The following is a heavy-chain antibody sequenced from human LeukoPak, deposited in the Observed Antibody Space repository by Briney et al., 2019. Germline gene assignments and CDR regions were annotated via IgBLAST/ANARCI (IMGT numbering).Heavy chain of an antibody. CDR2: IIPIFGTA. D-gene: IGHD2-21*02. J-gene: IGHJ5*02. CDR1: GGTFSSYA. Sequence: SVKVSCKASGGTFSSYAISWVRQAPGQGLEWMGGIIPIFGTANYAQKFQGRVTITADESTSTAYMELSSLRSEDTAVYYRARGPYCGGDCYLAYWFEPWGQGTLVTVSS. CDR3: ARGPYCGGDCYLAYWFEP. V-gene: IGHV1-69*13.